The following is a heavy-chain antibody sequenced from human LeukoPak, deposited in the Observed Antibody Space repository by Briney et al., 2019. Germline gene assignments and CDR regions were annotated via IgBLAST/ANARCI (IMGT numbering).Heavy chain of an antibody. Sequence: GESLKISCKGSGYSFTSYWIGWVRQMPGKGLEWMGIIYPGDSDTRYSPSSQGQVTISADKSISTAYLQWSSLKASDTAMYYCARWYYYGSGSSRSMDVWGQGTTVTVSS. D-gene: IGHD3-10*01. J-gene: IGHJ6*02. V-gene: IGHV5-51*01. CDR3: ARWYYYGSGSSRSMDV. CDR2: IYPGDSDT. CDR1: GYSFTSYW.